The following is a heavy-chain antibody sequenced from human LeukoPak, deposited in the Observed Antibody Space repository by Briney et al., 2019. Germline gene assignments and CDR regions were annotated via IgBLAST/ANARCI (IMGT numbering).Heavy chain of an antibody. Sequence: GGSLKLSCAASGFTFSSYAMSWVRQAPGKGLEWVSAISGSGGSTYYADSVKGRFTISRDNSKNTLYLQMNSLRAEDTAVYYCAKDQGPLNYDYVWGSYRDDYWGQGTLVTVSS. J-gene: IGHJ4*02. CDR1: GFTFSSYA. V-gene: IGHV3-23*01. CDR3: AKDQGPLNYDYVWGSYRDDY. D-gene: IGHD3-16*02. CDR2: ISGSGGST.